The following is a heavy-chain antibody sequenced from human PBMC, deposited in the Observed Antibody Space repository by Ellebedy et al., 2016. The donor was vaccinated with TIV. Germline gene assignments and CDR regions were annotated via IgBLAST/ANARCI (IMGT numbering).Heavy chain of an antibody. Sequence: GESLKISCEASGFTFSNFAMGWVRQAPGKGLEWVATISASCDETFYPNSVNGRFTTSRDNSKNMVYLQTAGLRADDTAVYYCAKDSGRSGWYFDYWGQGTPVTVSS. CDR3: AKDSGRSGWYFDY. J-gene: IGHJ4*02. CDR1: GFTFSNFA. CDR2: ISASCDET. V-gene: IGHV3-23*01. D-gene: IGHD6-19*01.